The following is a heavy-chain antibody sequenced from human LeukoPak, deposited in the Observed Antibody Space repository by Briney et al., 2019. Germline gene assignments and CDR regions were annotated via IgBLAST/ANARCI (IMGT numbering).Heavy chain of an antibody. J-gene: IGHJ6*03. CDR3: AKDKGVCLLWFGRCYYMDV. CDR2: IIPIFGTA. V-gene: IGHV1-69*05. D-gene: IGHD3-10*01. Sequence: SVKVSCKASGGTFSSYAISWVRQAPGQGLEWMGRIIPIFGTANYAQKFQGRVTITTDESTSTAYMELSSLRSEDTALYYCAKDKGVCLLWFGRCYYMDVWGKGTTVTVSS. CDR1: GGTFSSYA.